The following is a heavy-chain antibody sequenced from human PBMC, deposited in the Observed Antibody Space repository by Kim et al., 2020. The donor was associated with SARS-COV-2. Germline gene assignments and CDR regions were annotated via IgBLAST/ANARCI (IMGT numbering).Heavy chain of an antibody. D-gene: IGHD4-4*01. J-gene: IGHJ4*02. CDR1: GFTFSSYA. V-gene: IGHV3-23*01. Sequence: GGSLRLSCAASGFTFSSYAMNWVRQAPGKGLEWVSAISAGYSSTYYADSVKGRFTISRDNSKNTLYLQMNSLRAEDTAVYYCAKASTGRTYYFDYWGQGTLVTVSS. CDR3: AKASTGRTYYFDY. CDR2: ISAGYSST.